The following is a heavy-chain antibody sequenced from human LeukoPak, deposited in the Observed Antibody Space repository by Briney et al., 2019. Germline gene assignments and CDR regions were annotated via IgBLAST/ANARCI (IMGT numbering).Heavy chain of an antibody. CDR2: INHSGST. J-gene: IGHJ3*02. V-gene: IGHV4-34*01. Sequence: PSETLCLTCAVYGGSFTGYYWNWIRQPPGKGLEWIGEINHSGSTNYNPSLKSRVTISVDTSKNQFSLKLSSVTAADTAVYYCASSITIFGVVNIQSRAFDIWGQGTMVTVSS. D-gene: IGHD3-3*01. CDR1: GGSFTGYY. CDR3: ASSITIFGVVNIQSRAFDI.